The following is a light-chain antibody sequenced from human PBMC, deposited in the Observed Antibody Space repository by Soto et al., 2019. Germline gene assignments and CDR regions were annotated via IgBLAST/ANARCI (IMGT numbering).Light chain of an antibody. V-gene: IGKV3-15*01. CDR2: GAS. CDR1: QSVSSN. J-gene: IGKJ4*01. Sequence: EIVMTQSPATLSVSPGEGATLSCRARQSVSSNLAWYQQKPGQAPRLLIYGASTRATGIPARFSGSGSGTEFTLTISSPQSEDFAVYYCQQYNDWPPLTFGGGTKVEIK. CDR3: QQYNDWPPLT.